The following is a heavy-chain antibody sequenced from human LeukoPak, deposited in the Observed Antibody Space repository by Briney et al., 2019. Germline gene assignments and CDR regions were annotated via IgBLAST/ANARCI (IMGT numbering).Heavy chain of an antibody. Sequence: SETLSLTCTVSGGSISSYYWSWIRQPPGKGLEWIGYVYYSGSTNYNPSLKSRVTISVDTSKNQFSLKLSSVTAADTAVYYCARVAYLSPYDYWGQGTLVTVSS. CDR2: VYYSGST. V-gene: IGHV4-59*01. J-gene: IGHJ4*02. CDR1: GGSISSYY. CDR3: ARVAYLSPYDY.